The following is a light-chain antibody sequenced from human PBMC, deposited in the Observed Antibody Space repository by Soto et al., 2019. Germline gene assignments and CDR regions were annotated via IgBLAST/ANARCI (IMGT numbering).Light chain of an antibody. J-gene: IGKJ1*01. Sequence: IQMTQSPSSLSASVGDRVTITCRASQTISTYLNWYQQKPGKAPKLLIYASSSLQSGVPSRFSGSGSGTDFTLTITSLLPEDFATYICQQSYGMPWTFGQGTKVEV. V-gene: IGKV1-39*01. CDR1: QTISTY. CDR3: QQSYGMPWT. CDR2: ASS.